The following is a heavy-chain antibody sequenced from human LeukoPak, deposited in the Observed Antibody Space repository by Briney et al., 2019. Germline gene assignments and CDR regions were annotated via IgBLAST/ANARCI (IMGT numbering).Heavy chain of an antibody. D-gene: IGHD6-13*01. CDR2: IKQDGSGK. CDR1: GFTFSSYW. V-gene: IGHV3-7*01. J-gene: IGHJ4*02. Sequence: PGGSLRLSCAASGFTFSSYWMSWVRQAPGKGLEWVANIKQDGSGKYYVDSVKGRFTISRDNAKNSLYLQMNSLRAEDTAVYYCARDIFRGIAAAGTSGYWGQGTLVTVSS. CDR3: ARDIFRGIAAAGTSGY.